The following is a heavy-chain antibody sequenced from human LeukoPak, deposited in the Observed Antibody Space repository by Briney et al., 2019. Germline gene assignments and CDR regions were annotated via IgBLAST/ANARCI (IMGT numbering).Heavy chain of an antibody. CDR1: GGTFSSYA. Sequence: GASVKVSCKDSGGTFSSYAISWVRQAPGQGLEWMGRIIPIFGTANYAQKFQGRVTITTDESTSTAYMELSSLRSEDTAVYYCAREEYIDAFDIWGQGTMVTVSS. CDR2: IIPIFGTA. CDR3: AREEYIDAFDI. D-gene: IGHD2/OR15-2a*01. J-gene: IGHJ3*02. V-gene: IGHV1-69*05.